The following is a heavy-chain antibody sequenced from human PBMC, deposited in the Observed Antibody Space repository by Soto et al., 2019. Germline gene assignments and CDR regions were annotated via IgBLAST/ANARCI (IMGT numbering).Heavy chain of an antibody. CDR2: TYYRSKWYN. CDR1: GDSVSSNSAA. J-gene: IGHJ6*02. D-gene: IGHD2-2*02. CDR3: ASGQGPDTPYYHAMDV. Sequence: QVQLQQSGPRLVKPSQTLSLTCAISGDSVSSNSAAWNWIRQSPSRGLEWLGSTYYRSKWYNDYALSVESRITINPDTSKNRFSLQRNSVTPEDTAVYYCASGQGPDTPYYHAMDVWGQGTTVTVSS. V-gene: IGHV6-1*01.